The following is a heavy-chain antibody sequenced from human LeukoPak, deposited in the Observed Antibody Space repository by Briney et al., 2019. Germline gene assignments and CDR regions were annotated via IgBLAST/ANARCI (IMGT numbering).Heavy chain of an antibody. J-gene: IGHJ4*02. CDR1: GGSISSYY. V-gene: IGHV4-59*01. D-gene: IGHD5-12*01. CDR3: ASGAYSGPLYYFDY. CDR2: IYYSGST. Sequence: SETLSLTCTVSGGSISSYYWSWIRQPPGKGLEWIGYIYYSGSTNYNPSLKSRVTISVDTSKNQFSLKLSSVTAADTAVYYCASGAYSGPLYYFDYWGQGTLVTVSS.